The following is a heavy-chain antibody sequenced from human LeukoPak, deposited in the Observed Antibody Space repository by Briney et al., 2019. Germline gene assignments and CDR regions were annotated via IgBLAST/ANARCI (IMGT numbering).Heavy chain of an antibody. CDR3: AKAASSGWDAFDI. CDR1: GFTFSTYA. Sequence: GGSLRLSCAASGFTFSTYAMSWVRQAPGKGLEWVSAISGSGGSAYYADSVKGRFTISRDNSKNTLYLQMSSLRAEDTAVYYCAKAASSGWDAFDIWGERSIASVSS. V-gene: IGHV3-23*01. D-gene: IGHD6-19*01. CDR2: ISGSGGSA. J-gene: IGHJ3*02.